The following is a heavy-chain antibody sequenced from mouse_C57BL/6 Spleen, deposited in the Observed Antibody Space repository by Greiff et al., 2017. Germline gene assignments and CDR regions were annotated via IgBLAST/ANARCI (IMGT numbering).Heavy chain of an antibody. Sequence: QVQLQQSGPELVKPGASVKISCKASGYAFSSSWMNWVKQRPGKGLEWIGRIYPGDGDTNYNGKFKGKATLTADKSSSTAYMRLSSLTSEDSAVYFCAKAYDGYYSYYAMDYWGQGTSVTVSS. CDR2: IYPGDGDT. D-gene: IGHD2-3*01. CDR1: GYAFSSSW. CDR3: AKAYDGYYSYYAMDY. J-gene: IGHJ4*01. V-gene: IGHV1-82*01.